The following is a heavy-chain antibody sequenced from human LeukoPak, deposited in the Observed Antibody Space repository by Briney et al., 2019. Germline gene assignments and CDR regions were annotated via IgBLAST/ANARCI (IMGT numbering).Heavy chain of an antibody. V-gene: IGHV1-46*01. D-gene: IGHD1-26*01. CDR1: GYTFTSYY. CDR2: INPSGGST. Sequence: GASVKVSCTASGYTFTSYYMHWVRQAPGQGLEWMGIINPSGGSTSYAQKFQGRVTMTRDTSTSTVYMELSSLRSEDTAVYYCARGRWELLVDNWFDPWGQGTLVTVSS. CDR3: ARGRWELLVDNWFDP. J-gene: IGHJ5*02.